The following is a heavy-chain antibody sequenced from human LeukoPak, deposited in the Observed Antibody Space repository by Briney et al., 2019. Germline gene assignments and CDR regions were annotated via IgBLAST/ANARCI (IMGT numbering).Heavy chain of an antibody. J-gene: IGHJ4*02. V-gene: IGHV4-34*01. Sequence: SETLSLTCAVYGGSFSGYYWSWIRQPPGKGLEWIGEINHSGSTNYNPSLKSRVTMSVDTSKNQFSLKLSSVTAADTAVYYCARRREWLLHQVYYFHYWGQGTLVTVSS. D-gene: IGHD2-2*02. CDR2: INHSGST. CDR1: GGSFSGYY. CDR3: ARRREWLLHQVYYFHY.